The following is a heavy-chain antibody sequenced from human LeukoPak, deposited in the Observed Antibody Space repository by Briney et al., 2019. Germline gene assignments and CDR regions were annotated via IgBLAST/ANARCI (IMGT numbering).Heavy chain of an antibody. Sequence: GGSLRLSCAVSGFTFSSYTLHWVRQAPGKGLEWVAILSNDGKKEYYADSVRDRFTISRDNSKNTLYLQMNSLRPEDTAMYYCARPQSSDFWSGYYLNFWGQGTLVIVSS. V-gene: IGHV3-30*04. D-gene: IGHD3-3*01. CDR2: LSNDGKKE. CDR1: GFTFSSYT. J-gene: IGHJ4*02. CDR3: ARPQSSDFWSGYYLNF.